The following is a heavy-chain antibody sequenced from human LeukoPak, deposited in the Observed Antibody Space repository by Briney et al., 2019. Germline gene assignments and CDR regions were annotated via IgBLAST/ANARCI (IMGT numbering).Heavy chain of an antibody. Sequence: GGSLRLSCAASEFTFSSYSMNWVRQAPGKGLEWVSSISSSGDHTYYADSVKGRFTISRDNAKNSLYLQMNSLGAEDTAVYYCARDDYGDYGPDYWGQGTLVTVSS. CDR2: ISSSGDHT. V-gene: IGHV3-21*01. CDR3: ARDDYGDYGPDY. D-gene: IGHD4-17*01. J-gene: IGHJ4*02. CDR1: EFTFSSYS.